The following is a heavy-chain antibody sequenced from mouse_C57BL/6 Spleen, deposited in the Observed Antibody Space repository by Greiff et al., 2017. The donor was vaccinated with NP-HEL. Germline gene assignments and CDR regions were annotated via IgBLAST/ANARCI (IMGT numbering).Heavy chain of an antibody. CDR3: VRHARGYYYAMDY. V-gene: IGHV10-1*01. CDR1: GFSFNTYA. D-gene: IGHD3-1*01. J-gene: IGHJ4*01. CDR2: IRSKSNNYAT. Sequence: GGGLVQPKGSLKLSCAASGFSFNTYAMNWVRQAPGKGLEWVARIRSKSNNYATYYADSVKDRFTISRDDSESMLYLQMNNLKTEDTAMYYCVRHARGYYYAMDYWGQGTSVTVSS.